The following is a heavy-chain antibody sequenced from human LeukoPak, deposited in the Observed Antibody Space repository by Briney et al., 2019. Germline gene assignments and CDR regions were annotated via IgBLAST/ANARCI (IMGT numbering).Heavy chain of an antibody. J-gene: IGHJ6*03. CDR3: AKRGVEMATIYYMDV. V-gene: IGHV3-73*01. CDR2: IRSKANSYAT. CDR1: GFTFSGSA. D-gene: IGHD5-24*01. Sequence: SGGSLRLSCAASGFTFSGSAMHWVRQASGKGLEWVGRIRSKANSYATAYAASVKGRFTISRDDSKNTLYLQMNSLRDEDTAVYYCAKRGVEMATIYYMDVWGKGTAVT.